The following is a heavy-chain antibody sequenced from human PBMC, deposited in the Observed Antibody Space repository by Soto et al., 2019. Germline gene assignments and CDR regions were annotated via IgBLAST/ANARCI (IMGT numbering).Heavy chain of an antibody. CDR2: IMPIFRTP. D-gene: IGHD3-10*01. Sequence: SSLKVSCKASGYTFTSYVISWVRQAPGQGLEWMGGIMPIFRTPEYAQKFQGRVTITADEYTSTAYMELSGLRSDDTAVYYCARDKFFLQLCGNYCDILDFCSQGTTVT. J-gene: IGHJ3*01. CDR1: GYTFTSYV. CDR3: ARDKFFLQLCGNYCDILDF. V-gene: IGHV1-69*13.